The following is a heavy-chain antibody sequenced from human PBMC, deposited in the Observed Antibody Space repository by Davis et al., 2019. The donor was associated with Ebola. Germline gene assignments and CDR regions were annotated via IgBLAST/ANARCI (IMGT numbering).Heavy chain of an antibody. CDR1: GYSFKNYA. CDR3: ARTSIVGTTTTASDI. CDR2: ISAYNGNT. Sequence: ASVKVSCKASGYSFKNYAISWVRQAPGQGLEWMGWISAYNGNTNYAQKVQGRVTMTTDTSTGTAYLDLRSLRSDNTAVYFCARTSIVGTTTTASDIWGQGTLVTVPS. D-gene: IGHD1-26*01. V-gene: IGHV1-18*01. J-gene: IGHJ3*02.